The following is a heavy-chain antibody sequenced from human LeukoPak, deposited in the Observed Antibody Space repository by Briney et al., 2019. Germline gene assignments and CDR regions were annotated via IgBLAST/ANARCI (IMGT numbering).Heavy chain of an antibody. Sequence: SVKVSCKASGGPFKSYTINWVRQAPGQGLEWMGGIFPAFGSPNYAQRFQGRLTIIADEFTNTAYMELSSLRSDDTALYFCARDGWDGYTGSYRDFWGQGTLVTVSS. CDR2: IFPAFGSP. CDR3: ARDGWDGYTGSYRDF. J-gene: IGHJ4*02. V-gene: IGHV1-69*13. D-gene: IGHD5-24*01. CDR1: GGPFKSYT.